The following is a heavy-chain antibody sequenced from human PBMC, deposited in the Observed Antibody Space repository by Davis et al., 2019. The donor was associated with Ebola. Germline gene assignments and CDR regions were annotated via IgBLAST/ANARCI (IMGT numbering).Heavy chain of an antibody. Sequence: ASVTVSCKASGYTFTNYYLHSVRHASGQGLEGRGMINPNEGRTIDAQKFQGRVTVTRDTSTTTVYMDLSSLRPDDTAVYYCASPYGSNSCCGMDVWGKGTTVTVSS. CDR2: INPNEGRT. CDR1: GYTFTNYY. J-gene: IGHJ6*04. CDR3: ASPYGSNSCCGMDV. D-gene: IGHD4-23*01. V-gene: IGHV1-46*01.